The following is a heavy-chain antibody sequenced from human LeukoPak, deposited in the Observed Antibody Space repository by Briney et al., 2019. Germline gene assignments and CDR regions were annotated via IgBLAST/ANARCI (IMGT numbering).Heavy chain of an antibody. Sequence: ASVKVSCKASGGTFSSYAISWVPQAPGQGLEWIGGIIHIFGTANYAQKFQGRVTITTDESTSTAYMELSSLRSEDTAVYYCARVIAAAGTGYYYYMDVWGKRTTVTVSS. D-gene: IGHD6-13*01. CDR1: GGTFSSYA. J-gene: IGHJ6*03. CDR3: ARVIAAAGTGYYYYMDV. V-gene: IGHV1-69*05. CDR2: IIHIFGTA.